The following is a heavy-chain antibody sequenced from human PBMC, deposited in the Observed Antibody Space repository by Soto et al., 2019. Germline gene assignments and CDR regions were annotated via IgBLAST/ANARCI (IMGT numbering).Heavy chain of an antibody. D-gene: IGHD3-22*01. CDR3: AKEHDSSGYYFVRTKDFDS. CDR2: ISHNGTYK. V-gene: IGHV3-30*18. J-gene: IGHJ4*02. Sequence: GGSLRLSCAASGFTFNTYAIHWVRQAPGKGLEWVAVISHNGTYKDYADSVKGRFTISRDNSKNALYLQMNSLSTEDTAVYYCAKEHDSSGYYFVRTKDFDSWGQGTLVTVSS. CDR1: GFTFNTYA.